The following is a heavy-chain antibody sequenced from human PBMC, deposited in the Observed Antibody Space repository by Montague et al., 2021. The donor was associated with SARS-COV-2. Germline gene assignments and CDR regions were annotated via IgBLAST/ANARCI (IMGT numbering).Heavy chain of an antibody. CDR1: GGSISSYY. CDR3: ARTEYNWNDWFDP. J-gene: IGHJ5*02. CDR2: ISHSGIT. Sequence: SETLSLTCSVSGGSISSYYWSWIRQSPGKGLEWIGYISHSGITDYNPSLKSRVTISVDMSKNQFSLQLNSVTAADSAVYYCARTEYNWNDWFDPWGRGTLVTVS. V-gene: IGHV4-59*13. D-gene: IGHD1-20*01.